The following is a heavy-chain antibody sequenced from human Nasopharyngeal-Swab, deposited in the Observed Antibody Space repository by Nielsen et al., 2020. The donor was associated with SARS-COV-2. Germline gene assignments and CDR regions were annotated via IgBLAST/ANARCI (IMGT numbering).Heavy chain of an antibody. Sequence: GGSLRLSCAASGFTFSGFAMRWVRQASGKGLEWVGRIRSKANNYATADAESGKGTFTISRDNSKNMAYLQMNSLKIEDTAVYYCAREPPYSGCYWAAFDIWGQGTMVTVSS. J-gene: IGHJ3*02. V-gene: IGHV3-73*01. CDR1: GFTFSGFA. CDR3: AREPPYSGCYWAAFDI. CDR2: IRSKANNYAT. D-gene: IGHD1-26*01.